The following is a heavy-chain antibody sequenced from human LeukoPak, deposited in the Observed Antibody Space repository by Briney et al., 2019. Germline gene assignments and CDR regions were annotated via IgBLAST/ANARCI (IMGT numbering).Heavy chain of an antibody. CDR1: RYTLTGYY. Sequence: ASVKVSCKASRYTLTGYYFHWVRQAPGQGLEWMGWINPNSGGTNYAQKFQGRVTMTRDTSTSTIYMELGRLRFDDTAVFYCATTGYGGTYDAFDIWGQGTMVTVSP. CDR3: ATTGYGGTYDAFDI. V-gene: IGHV1-2*02. CDR2: INPNSGGT. D-gene: IGHD4-23*01. J-gene: IGHJ3*02.